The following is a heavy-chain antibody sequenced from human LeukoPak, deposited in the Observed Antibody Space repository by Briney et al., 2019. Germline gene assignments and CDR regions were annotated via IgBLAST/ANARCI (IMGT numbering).Heavy chain of an antibody. CDR2: ISGSGGST. CDR3: ARAPITSPFYFDY. CDR1: GITFSSYA. Sequence: GGSLRLSCEASGITFSSYAMGWVRQAPGKGLEWVSAISGSGGSTYYADSVKGRFTISRDNSKNTLYLQMNSLRAEDTALYYCARAPITSPFYFDYWGQGTLVTVSS. V-gene: IGHV3-23*01. J-gene: IGHJ4*02. D-gene: IGHD2-2*01.